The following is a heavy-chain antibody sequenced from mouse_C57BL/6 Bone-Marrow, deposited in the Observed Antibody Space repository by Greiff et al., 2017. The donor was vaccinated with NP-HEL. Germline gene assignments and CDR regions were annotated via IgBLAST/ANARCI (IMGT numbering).Heavy chain of an antibody. V-gene: IGHV5-16*01. J-gene: IGHJ4*01. CDR3: ARDHGSSYDYYAMDY. CDR1: GFTFSDYY. D-gene: IGHD1-1*01. CDR2: INYDGSST. Sequence: EVMLVESEGGLVQPGSSMKLSCTASGFTFSDYYMAWVRQVPEKGLEWVANINYDGSSTYYLDSLKSRFIISRDNAKNILYLQMSSLKSEDTATYYCARDHGSSYDYYAMDYWGQGTSVTVSS.